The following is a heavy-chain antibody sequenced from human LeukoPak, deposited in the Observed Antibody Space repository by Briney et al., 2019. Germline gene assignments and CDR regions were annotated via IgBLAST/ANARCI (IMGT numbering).Heavy chain of an antibody. CDR2: ISSSGTTI. V-gene: IGHV3-48*03. J-gene: IGHJ4*02. Sequence: GGSLRLSCAASGFTFSSYEMNWVRQAPGKELEWVSYISSSGTTIYYADSVKGRFTISRDNAKDSLYLQMNSLRAEDTAVYYCARHLSYGSGSYYNFGYWGQGTLVTVSS. CDR3: ARHLSYGSGSYYNFGY. D-gene: IGHD3-10*01. CDR1: GFTFSSYE.